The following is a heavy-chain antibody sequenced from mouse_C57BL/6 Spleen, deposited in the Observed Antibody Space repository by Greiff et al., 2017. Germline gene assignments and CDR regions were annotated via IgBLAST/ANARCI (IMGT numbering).Heavy chain of an antibody. CDR3: ARRRSSITTVVARDAMDY. V-gene: IGHV1-9*01. J-gene: IGHJ4*01. D-gene: IGHD1-1*01. Sequence: QVQLQQSGAELMKPGASVKLSCKATGYTFTGYWIEWVKQRPGHGLEWIGEILPGSGSTNYNEKFKGKATFTADTSSNTAYMQLSSLTTEDSAIYYCARRRSSITTVVARDAMDYWGQGTSVTVSS. CDR2: ILPGSGST. CDR1: GYTFTGYW.